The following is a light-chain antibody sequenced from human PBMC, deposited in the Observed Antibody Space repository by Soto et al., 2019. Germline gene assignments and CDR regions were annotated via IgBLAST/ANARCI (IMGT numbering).Light chain of an antibody. J-gene: IGLJ3*02. CDR2: SNS. CDR1: SSNIGSNT. V-gene: IGLV1-44*01. CDR3: AAWDDSLSGPV. Sequence: QSVLTQPPSASGTPGQRVTISCSGSSSNIGSNTVNWYHQLPGTAPKLLIYSNSLRPSGVPDRFSGSKSGTSASLAISGLQSEDEADYFCAAWDDSLSGPVFGGGTKLTVL.